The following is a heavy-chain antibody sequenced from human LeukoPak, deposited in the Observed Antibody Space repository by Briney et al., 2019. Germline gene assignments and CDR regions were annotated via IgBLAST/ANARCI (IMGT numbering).Heavy chain of an antibody. Sequence: SETLSLTCIVPGGSISTYLWSWIRQPPGKGLEWIGYIYNSGNTKYNPSLKSRVTISVDRSKNQFSLKLSSVPAADTAVYYCARTLSGSFYSDYWGQGTLVTVSS. J-gene: IGHJ4*02. V-gene: IGHV4-59*01. CDR3: ARTLSGSFYSDY. D-gene: IGHD3-10*01. CDR2: IYNSGNT. CDR1: GGSISTYL.